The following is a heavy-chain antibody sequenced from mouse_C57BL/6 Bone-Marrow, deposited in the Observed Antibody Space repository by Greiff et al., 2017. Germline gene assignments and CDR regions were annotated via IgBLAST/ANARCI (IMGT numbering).Heavy chain of an antibody. CDR3: ARQASNYDAMDY. CDR2: ISNLAYRI. J-gene: IGHJ4*01. V-gene: IGHV5-15*04. CDR1: GFTFSDYG. Sequence: EVKLVESGGGLVQPGGSLKLSCAASGFTFSDYGMAWVRQAPRKGPEWVAFISNLAYRIYYADTVTGRFTISRENAKNTLYLEMSSLRSEDTARYYCARQASNYDAMDYWGQGTSVTVSS. D-gene: IGHD2-5*01.